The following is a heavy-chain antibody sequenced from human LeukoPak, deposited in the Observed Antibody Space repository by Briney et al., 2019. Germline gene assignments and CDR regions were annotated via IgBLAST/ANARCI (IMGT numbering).Heavy chain of an antibody. J-gene: IGHJ5*02. CDR3: ARRRAEGGSNGHYNWFEP. CDR1: GDSINDYY. Sequence: SETLSLTCTVSGDSINDYYWGWIRQPPGKGLEWIGYIYYSGRTKYNPSLQSRVTISVDTSKNQFSLKLSSVTAADTAVYYCARRRAEGGSNGHYNWFEPWGQGTLVTVSS. V-gene: IGHV4-59*08. CDR2: IYYSGRT. D-gene: IGHD6-13*01.